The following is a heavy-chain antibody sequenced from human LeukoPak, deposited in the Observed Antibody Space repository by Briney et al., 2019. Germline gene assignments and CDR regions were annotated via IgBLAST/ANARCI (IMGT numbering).Heavy chain of an antibody. Sequence: ASVKVSCKASGYTFTGYYMHWVRQAPGQGLEWMGWINPNSGGTNYAQKFQGWVTMTRDTSISTAYMELSRLRSDDTAVYYCARGPFVAVVPAALDYWGQGTLVTVSS. D-gene: IGHD2-2*01. CDR3: ARGPFVAVVPAALDY. CDR1: GYTFTGYY. CDR2: INPNSGGT. V-gene: IGHV1-2*04. J-gene: IGHJ4*02.